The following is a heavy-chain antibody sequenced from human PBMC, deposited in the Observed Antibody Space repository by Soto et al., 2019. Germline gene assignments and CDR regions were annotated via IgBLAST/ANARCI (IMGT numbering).Heavy chain of an antibody. CDR3: ARERYQVISDGMDV. V-gene: IGHV1-2*02. D-gene: IGHD2-2*01. J-gene: IGHJ6*02. Sequence: QVQLVQSGADVKTPGASVRVSCKASGYTFTGYYVHWVREAPGQGLEWMGWINPETGATSYAQKFQVRVTLSRDTSINTAYLELSSLRFDDAAVYFCARERYQVISDGMDVWGQGTTVTVSS. CDR2: INPETGAT. CDR1: GYTFTGYY.